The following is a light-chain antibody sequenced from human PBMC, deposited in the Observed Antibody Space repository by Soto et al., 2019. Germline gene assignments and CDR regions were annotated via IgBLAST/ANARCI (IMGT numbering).Light chain of an antibody. Sequence: EIVLTQSPATLSLSPGERATLSCGASQTISNNFLAWYQQRPGLAPRLLIYDASNRAAGIPDRFSGSGSGTDFTLTISRLEPEDFAVYYCQQFDKLITFGGGT. V-gene: IGKV3D-20*01. CDR3: QQFDKLIT. CDR1: QTISNNF. CDR2: DAS. J-gene: IGKJ4*01.